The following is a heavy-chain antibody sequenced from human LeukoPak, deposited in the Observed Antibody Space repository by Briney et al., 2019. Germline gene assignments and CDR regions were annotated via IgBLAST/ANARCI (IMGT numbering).Heavy chain of an antibody. Sequence: EASVKVSCKASGYIFTSYGISWVRQAPGQGLEWIGWTSGYNGDTNYAQKFQGRVTMTTDTSTSTAYMELRSLRSDDAAVFYCVKESDPSYSGFYYDFWGQGTLVTVSS. D-gene: IGHD2-15*01. J-gene: IGHJ4*02. CDR2: TSGYNGDT. CDR3: VKESDPSYSGFYYDF. V-gene: IGHV1-18*01. CDR1: GYIFTSYG.